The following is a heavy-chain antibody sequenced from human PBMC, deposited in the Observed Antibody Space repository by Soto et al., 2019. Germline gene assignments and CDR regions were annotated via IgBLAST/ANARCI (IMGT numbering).Heavy chain of an antibody. CDR2: VNPSGVPT. CDR1: GDTFTDYY. J-gene: IGHJ4*02. V-gene: IGHV1-46*01. Sequence: QVQLMQSGAEVKKPGASVKVSCKASGDTFTDYYIHWVRQAPEQGFGGMGTVNPSGVPTTYAQHLLGRVTMTRDTSTSTRYRELTSLTSDDTAVYYCARGGHVVVVTAALDYWGQGTLVTVSS. D-gene: IGHD2-21*02. CDR3: ARGGHVVVVTAALDY.